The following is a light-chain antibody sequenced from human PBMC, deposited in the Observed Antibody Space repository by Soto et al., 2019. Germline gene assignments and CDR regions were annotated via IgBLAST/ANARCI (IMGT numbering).Light chain of an antibody. CDR1: QRISRF. CDR3: QQNYRATPWT. J-gene: IGKJ1*01. Sequence: DIQMTQSPSSLFASFGDRITITCRASQRISRFLNWYQHKPGKAPKLLINAASSLERGVPTRFSGGGSGTDFTLNISSLQPDDFATYYCQQNYRATPWTFGQGTKVEVK. CDR2: AAS. V-gene: IGKV1-39*01.